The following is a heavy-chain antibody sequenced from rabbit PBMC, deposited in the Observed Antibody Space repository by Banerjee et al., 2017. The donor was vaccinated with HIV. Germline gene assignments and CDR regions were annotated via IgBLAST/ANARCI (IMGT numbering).Heavy chain of an antibody. V-gene: IGHV1S45*01. D-gene: IGHD7-1*01. CDR3: ARADASTGPYRPNL. J-gene: IGHJ4*01. CDR2: INTSSGST. Sequence: QEQLEESGGDLVKPEGSLTLTCTASGFSFRNKYVMCWVRQAPGKGLEWIACINTSSGSTVYATWAKGRFTISRTSSTTVTLQMTSLTASDTATYFSARADASTGPYRPNLWGPGTLVSVS. CDR1: GFSFRNKYV.